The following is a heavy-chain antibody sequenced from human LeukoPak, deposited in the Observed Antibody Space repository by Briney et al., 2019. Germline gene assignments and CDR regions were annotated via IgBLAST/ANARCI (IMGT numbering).Heavy chain of an antibody. CDR2: IYPGDSDT. CDR3: ARHFRYCGGDCYYIDY. D-gene: IGHD2-21*02. V-gene: IGHV5-51*01. Sequence: GESLKISCKGSGYSFTSYWIGWVRQMPGKGLEWMGIIYPGDSDTRYSPSFQGQVTISADKSISTAYLQWSSLKALDTAMYYCARHFRYCGGDCYYIDYWGQGTLVTVSS. J-gene: IGHJ4*02. CDR1: GYSFTSYW.